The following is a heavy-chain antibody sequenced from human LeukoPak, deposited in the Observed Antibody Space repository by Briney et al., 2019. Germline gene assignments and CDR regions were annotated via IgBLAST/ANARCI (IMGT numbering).Heavy chain of an antibody. CDR3: AKDWFATTDY. J-gene: IGHJ4*02. D-gene: IGHD3-3*01. CDR2: ITTDETT. CDR1: GFPFSVSW. Sequence: GGSLRLSCAASGFPFSVSWMHWVRQAPGKGLMWVSRITTDETTTYSASVRGRFSISRDIAKNTVYLQMNRLRVEDTAVYYCAKDWFATTDYCGQGSLVTVSS. V-gene: IGHV3-74*01.